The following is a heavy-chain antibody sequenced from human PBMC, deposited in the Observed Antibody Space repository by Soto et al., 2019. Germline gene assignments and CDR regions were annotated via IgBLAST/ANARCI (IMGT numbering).Heavy chain of an antibody. CDR3: VRGSLMTTVSDFDY. J-gene: IGHJ4*02. Sequence: PGGSLRLSCAASGFPFSSYAMHWVRQAPGKGLEWVALMSYDGSNEDYADSVKGRFSISRDNSKNTLYLQMNSLRAEDTAVFYCVRGSLMTTVSDFDYWGQGTPVTVSS. V-gene: IGHV3-30*04. CDR1: GFPFSSYA. CDR2: MSYDGSNE. D-gene: IGHD4-17*01.